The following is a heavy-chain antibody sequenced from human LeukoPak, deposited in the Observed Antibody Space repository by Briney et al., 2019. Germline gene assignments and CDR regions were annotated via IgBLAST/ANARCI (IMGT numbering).Heavy chain of an antibody. CDR3: ASDYDSSGYTPDPPLFGY. J-gene: IGHJ4*02. CDR1: GFTFSSYA. CDR2: ISYDGSKK. Sequence: GRSLRLSCAASGFTFSSYAMHWVRQAPGKGLEWVAVISYDGSKKYYADSVKGRFTISRDNSKNTLYLQMNSLRAEDTAVYYCASDYDSSGYTPDPPLFGYWGQGTLVTVSS. V-gene: IGHV3-30-3*01. D-gene: IGHD3-22*01.